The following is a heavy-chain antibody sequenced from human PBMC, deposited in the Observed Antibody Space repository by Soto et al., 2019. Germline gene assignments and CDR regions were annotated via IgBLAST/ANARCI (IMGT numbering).Heavy chain of an antibody. V-gene: IGHV3-48*01. CDR3: ARDLLWAFDI. Sequence: GGSLRLSCAASGFIFSSSCMNWVRQAPGKGLEWVSYISSSSSAIKYADSVKGRFTISRDNAKNSLFLQMNSLRAEDTAVYYCARDLLWAFDIWGQGTMVTVSS. CDR1: GFIFSSSC. J-gene: IGHJ3*02. CDR2: ISSSSSAI.